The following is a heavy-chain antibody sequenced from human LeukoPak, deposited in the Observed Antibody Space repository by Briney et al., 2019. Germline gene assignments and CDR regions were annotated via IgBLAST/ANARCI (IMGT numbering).Heavy chain of an antibody. D-gene: IGHD2-15*01. Sequence: GAPVKVSCKASGYTFTGYYMHWVRQAPGQGLEWMGWINPNSGGTNYAQKFQGRVTMTRDTSISTAYMELSRLRSDDTAVYYCARRYCSGGSCYEVDYWGQGTLVTVSS. CDR1: GYTFTGYY. CDR3: ARRYCSGGSCYEVDY. V-gene: IGHV1-2*02. J-gene: IGHJ4*02. CDR2: INPNSGGT.